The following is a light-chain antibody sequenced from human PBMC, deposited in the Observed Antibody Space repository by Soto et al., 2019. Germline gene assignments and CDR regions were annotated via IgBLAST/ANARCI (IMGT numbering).Light chain of an antibody. CDR1: QTFSSSS. V-gene: IGKV3-20*01. CDR2: GAS. Sequence: SVMTRSRVTLSLSTGESAALSSRGSQTFSSSSLAWYQHKPGQAPRLLIYGASSRATGIPDRFSGSGSGTDFTLTISRLEPEDFAVYYCQQYGSSPRTFGQGTKVDVK. J-gene: IGKJ1*01. CDR3: QQYGSSPRT.